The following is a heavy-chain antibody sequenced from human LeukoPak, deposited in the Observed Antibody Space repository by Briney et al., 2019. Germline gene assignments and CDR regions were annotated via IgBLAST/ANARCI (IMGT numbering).Heavy chain of an antibody. J-gene: IGHJ6*02. CDR3: ARAGGYCSSTSCYGLSDYYYYGMDV. CDR1: GGTFSSYA. CDR2: IIPIFGTA. D-gene: IGHD2-2*01. V-gene: IGHV1-69*13. Sequence: ASVKVSCKASGGTFSSYAISWVRQAPGQGPEWMGGIIPIFGTANYAQKFQGRVTITADESTSTAYMELSSLRSEDTAVYYCARAGGYCSSTSCYGLSDYYYYGMDVWGQGTTVTVSS.